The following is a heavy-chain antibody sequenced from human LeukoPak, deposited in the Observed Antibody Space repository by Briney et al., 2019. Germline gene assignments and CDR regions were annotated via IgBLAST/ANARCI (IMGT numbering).Heavy chain of an antibody. CDR2: INHSGST. D-gene: IGHD1-26*01. Sequence: SETLSLTCTVSGGSISSSSYYWGWIRQPPGKGLEWIGEINHSGSTNYNPSLKSRVTISVDTSKNQFSLKLSSVTAADTAVYYCARGNSGSYSYYYYGMDVWGQGTTVTVSS. CDR3: ARGNSGSYSYYYYGMDV. V-gene: IGHV4-39*07. J-gene: IGHJ6*02. CDR1: GGSISSSSYY.